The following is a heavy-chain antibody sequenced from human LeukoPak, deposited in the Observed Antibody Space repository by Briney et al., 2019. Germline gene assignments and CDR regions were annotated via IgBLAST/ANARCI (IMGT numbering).Heavy chain of an antibody. J-gene: IGHJ5*02. CDR1: GGSISSHY. CDR3: ARSIAARYNWFDP. CDR2: IYYSGST. Sequence: SETLSLTCTVSGGSISSHYWSWIRQPPGKGLEWIGYIYYSGSTNYNPSLKSRVTISVDTSKNQVSLKLSSVTAADTAVYYCARSIAARYNWFDPWGQGTLVTVSS. D-gene: IGHD6-6*01. V-gene: IGHV4-59*11.